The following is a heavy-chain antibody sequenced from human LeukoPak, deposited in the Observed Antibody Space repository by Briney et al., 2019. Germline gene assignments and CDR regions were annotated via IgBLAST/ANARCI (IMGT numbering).Heavy chain of an antibody. J-gene: IGHJ4*02. Sequence: GGSLRLSCAASGFTFSSYAMSWVRQAPGKGLEWVSAISGSGGSTYYADSVKGRFTISRDNSKNTPYLQMNSLRAEDTAVYYCAKDYYGSGSYYNVNYFDYWGQGTLVTVSS. CDR3: AKDYYGSGSYYNVNYFDY. V-gene: IGHV3-23*01. CDR1: GFTFSSYA. D-gene: IGHD3-10*01. CDR2: ISGSGGST.